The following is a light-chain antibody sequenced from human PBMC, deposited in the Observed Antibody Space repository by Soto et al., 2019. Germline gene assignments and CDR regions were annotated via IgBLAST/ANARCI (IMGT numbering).Light chain of an antibody. CDR3: CSYTSSSTHV. CDR1: SSDVGGYNF. J-gene: IGLJ1*01. Sequence: QSALTQPASVSGSPGQSITISSTGTSSDVGGYNFVSWYQQHPGKVPKLMIFDVNRRPSGVSDRFSGSKSGNTASLTISGLQAEDEGDYYCCSYTSSSTHVFGSGTKVTVL. V-gene: IGLV2-14*03. CDR2: DVN.